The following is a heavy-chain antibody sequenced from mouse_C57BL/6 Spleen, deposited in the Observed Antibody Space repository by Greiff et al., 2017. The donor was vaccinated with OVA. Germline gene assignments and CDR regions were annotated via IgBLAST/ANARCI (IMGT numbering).Heavy chain of an antibody. CDR3: ARTYYGNYYYYAMDY. J-gene: IGHJ4*01. V-gene: IGHV5-17*01. CDR1: GFTFSDSG. Sequence: EVNLVESGGGLVKPGGSLKLSCAASGFTFSDSGMHWVRQAPEKGLEWVAYISSGSSTIYYADTVKGRFTISRDNAKHTLFLQMTSLRSEDTAMYYCARTYYGNYYYYAMDYWGQGTSVTVSS. CDR2: ISSGSSTI. D-gene: IGHD2-10*01.